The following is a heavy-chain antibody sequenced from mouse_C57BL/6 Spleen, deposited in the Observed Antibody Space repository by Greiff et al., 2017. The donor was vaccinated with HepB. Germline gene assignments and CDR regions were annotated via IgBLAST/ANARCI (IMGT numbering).Heavy chain of an antibody. CDR2: INPNNGGT. Sequence: EVQLQQSGPELVKPGASVKISCKASGYTFTDYYMNWVKQSHGKSLEWIGDINPNNGGTSYNQKFKGKATLTVDKSSRTAYMELRSLTSEDSAVYYCARSPYLYARDYWGQGTSVTVSA. J-gene: IGHJ4*01. V-gene: IGHV1-26*01. D-gene: IGHD2-10*01. CDR1: GYTFTDYY. CDR3: ARSPYLYARDY.